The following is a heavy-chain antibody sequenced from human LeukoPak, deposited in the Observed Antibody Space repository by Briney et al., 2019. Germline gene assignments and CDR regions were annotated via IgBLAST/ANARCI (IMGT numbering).Heavy chain of an antibody. Sequence: PGGSLRLSCSASGFTFSSCGMHWVRQAPGKGLEWVAFIRYDEINRYYADSVKGRFTISRDNSKNMVYLQMNSLRAEDTAVYYCAKDKNYYTSGTYFDYGGQGTLVTVSS. CDR2: IRYDEINR. CDR1: GFTFSSCG. D-gene: IGHD3-10*01. V-gene: IGHV3-30*02. CDR3: AKDKNYYTSGTYFDY. J-gene: IGHJ4*02.